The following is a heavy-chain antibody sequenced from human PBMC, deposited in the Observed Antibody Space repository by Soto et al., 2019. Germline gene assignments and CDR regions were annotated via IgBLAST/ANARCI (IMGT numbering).Heavy chain of an antibody. Sequence: QLQLQESGSGLVKPSQTLSLTCAVSGGSISSGGYSWSWIRQPPGKGLEWIGYIYHSGSTYYNPSLKSRVTISVDRSKNQFSLKLGSVTAADTAVYYCARGLTISKNPNWFDPWGQGTLVTVSS. CDR3: ARGLTISKNPNWFDP. CDR1: GGSISSGGYS. V-gene: IGHV4-30-2*01. J-gene: IGHJ5*02. CDR2: IYHSGST. D-gene: IGHD3-3*01.